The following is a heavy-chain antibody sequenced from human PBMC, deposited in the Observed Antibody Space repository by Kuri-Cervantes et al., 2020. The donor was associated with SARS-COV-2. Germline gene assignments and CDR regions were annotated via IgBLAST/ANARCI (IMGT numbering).Heavy chain of an antibody. Sequence: ASVKVSCKASGYTFTSYAMHWVRQAPGQRLDWMGWINAGNGNTKYSQKFQGRVTITADKSTSAAYMELSSLRSEDTAVYYCAREGYSYDSTGYYSYWGQGTLVTVSS. V-gene: IGHV1-3*01. D-gene: IGHD3-22*01. CDR2: INAGNGNT. CDR3: AREGYSYDSTGYYSY. J-gene: IGHJ4*02. CDR1: GYTFTSYA.